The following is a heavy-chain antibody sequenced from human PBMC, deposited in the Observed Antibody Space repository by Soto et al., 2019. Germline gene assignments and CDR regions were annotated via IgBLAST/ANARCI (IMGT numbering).Heavy chain of an antibody. D-gene: IGHD5-18*01. CDR3: ARGRDSYGFSDAFDI. Sequence: QVQLVQSGAEVKKPGSSVKVSCKASGGTFSSYAISWVRQAPGQGLEWMGGIIPIFGTANYAQKFQGRVTITAGEATSTAYMALSSLRSEDTAVYYCARGRDSYGFSDAFDIWGQGTMVTVSS. CDR2: IIPIFGTA. V-gene: IGHV1-69*01. CDR1: GGTFSSYA. J-gene: IGHJ3*02.